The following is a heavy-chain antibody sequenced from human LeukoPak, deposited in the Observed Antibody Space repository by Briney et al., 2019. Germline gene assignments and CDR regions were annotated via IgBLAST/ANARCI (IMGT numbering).Heavy chain of an antibody. CDR2: ISGSGGST. D-gene: IGHD1-26*01. CDR1: GFSFDSFA. J-gene: IGHJ4*02. CDR3: AKDATPYY. Sequence: GGSLRLSCAASGFSFDSFAMTWVRQAPGRGLEWVSGISGSGGSTYYAGSVKGRFTISRDNFKNTVHLQMNSLRAEDTAVYYCAKDATPYYWGQGTLVTVSS. V-gene: IGHV3-23*01.